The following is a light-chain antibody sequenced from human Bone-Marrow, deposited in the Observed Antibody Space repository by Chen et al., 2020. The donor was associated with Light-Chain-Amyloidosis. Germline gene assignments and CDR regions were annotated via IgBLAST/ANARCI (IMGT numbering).Light chain of an antibody. V-gene: IGLV3-21*02. CDR3: QVWDSSSGPP. J-gene: IGLJ2*01. CDR1: DIGSTS. Sequence: SYVLTQPPSVSVAPGQTAIITCGGNDIGSTSVHWYQQKPGQAPVLVVYDNYDRPSGIPERFSGSSSGNTATLTISGVEAGDEADYYCQVWDSSSGPPFGGGTRLTLL. CDR2: DNY.